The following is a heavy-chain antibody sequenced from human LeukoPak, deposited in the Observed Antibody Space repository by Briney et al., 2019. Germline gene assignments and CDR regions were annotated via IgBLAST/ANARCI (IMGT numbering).Heavy chain of an antibody. CDR1: GGSISSSSYY. J-gene: IGHJ5*02. D-gene: IGHD1-26*01. CDR3: ARHRGRSWDWFDP. CDR2: IYYSGST. V-gene: IGHV4-39*01. Sequence: SETLSLTCTVSGGSISSSSYYWGWIRQPPGKGLEWIGSIYYSGSTYYNPSLKSRVTISVDTSKNQFSLKLSSVTAADTAVYYCARHRGRSWDWFDPWGQGTLVTVSS.